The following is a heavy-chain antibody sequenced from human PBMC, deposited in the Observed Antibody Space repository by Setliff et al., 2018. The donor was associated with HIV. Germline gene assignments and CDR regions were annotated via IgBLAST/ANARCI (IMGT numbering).Heavy chain of an antibody. J-gene: IGHJ5*02. CDR1: GFSFSNAW. CDR2: IYYTGST. CDR3: ARHVPAGPGTPPLNWFDP. Sequence: PSETLSLTCAASGFSFSNAWMDWVRQPPGKGLEWIGSIYYTGSTYLNPSLKSRVTIFVDTSKNEFSLKMTSVTAADTALYYCARHVPAGPGTPPLNWFDPWGQGTLVTVSS. V-gene: IGHV4-39*01. D-gene: IGHD1-1*01.